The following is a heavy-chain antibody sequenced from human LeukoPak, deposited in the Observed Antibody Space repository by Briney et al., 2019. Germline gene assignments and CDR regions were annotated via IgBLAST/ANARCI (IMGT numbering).Heavy chain of an antibody. CDR3: ARTRTSCDSFCPFDV. J-gene: IGHJ3*01. V-gene: IGHV4-4*02. Sequence: PSGTLSLTRAVSGDSISISNWWSWVGQPPGKGLDWSGEIYHSGSTNSNPSLKSRDTISVDKSKIQFSLKLTSVTAADTAVYYCARTRTSCDSFCPFDVWGQGTMVTVSS. CDR1: GDSISISNW. D-gene: IGHD2-2*02. CDR2: IYHSGST.